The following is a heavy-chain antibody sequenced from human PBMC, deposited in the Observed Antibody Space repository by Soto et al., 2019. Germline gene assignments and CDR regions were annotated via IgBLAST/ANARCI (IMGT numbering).Heavy chain of an antibody. CDR3: ARSSDQLLYDDYYGMDV. D-gene: IGHD2-2*01. Sequence: ETGSPTCTVSGGSIRSISYYWGWIRQPAGAGLEWIGSIYYSGSTYYNPSLKSRFTISRDNAKNSLSLQMNSLTAADTAGYYCARSSDQLLYDDYYGMDVWGQGTTVTVSS. J-gene: IGHJ6*02. CDR2: IYYSGST. V-gene: IGHV4-39*01. CDR1: GGSIRSISYY.